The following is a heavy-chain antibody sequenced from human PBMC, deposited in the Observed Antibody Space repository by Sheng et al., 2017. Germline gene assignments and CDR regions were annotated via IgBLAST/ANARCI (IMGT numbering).Heavy chain of an antibody. D-gene: IGHD3-16*01. Sequence: QVQLQESGPGLVKPSETLSLTCTVSGGSISSYYWSWIRQPPGKGLEWIGYIYYSGSTNYNPSLKSRVTISVDTSKNQFSLKLSSVTAADTAVYYCARELGDEEYFDLWGRGTLVTVSS. J-gene: IGHJ2*01. V-gene: IGHV4-59*01. CDR1: GGSISSYY. CDR3: ARELGDEEYFDL. CDR2: IYYSGST.